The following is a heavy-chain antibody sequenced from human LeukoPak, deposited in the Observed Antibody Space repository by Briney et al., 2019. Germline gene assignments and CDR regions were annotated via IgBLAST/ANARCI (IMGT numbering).Heavy chain of an antibody. J-gene: IGHJ5*02. D-gene: IGHD6-19*01. Sequence: SETLSLTCAVHGGSCDDYYCSWIRQPPGKGLEWIGEIHPHGIFYYNSSLVSRVTISIDTSKNQFSLRLTSMTAADTAVYYCARDLVPSVAGTRGFDPWGQGTLVTVSS. CDR3: ARDLVPSVAGTRGFDP. V-gene: IGHV4-34*01. CDR1: GGSCDDYY. CDR2: IHPHGIF.